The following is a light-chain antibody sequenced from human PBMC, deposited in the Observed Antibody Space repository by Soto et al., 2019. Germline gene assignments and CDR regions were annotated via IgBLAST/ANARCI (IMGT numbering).Light chain of an antibody. CDR1: QDISNW. V-gene: IGKV1D-12*01. J-gene: IGKJ5*01. CDR2: AAS. CDR3: QQANTWIT. Sequence: DIQMSQSPSSVSASVGDRVTITCRASQDISNWLAWYQQRPGKAPKLLIYAASRLQSGVTSRFSGSGSGTDFTLTINSLQAEDFATYYCQQANTWITFGQGTRLQIK.